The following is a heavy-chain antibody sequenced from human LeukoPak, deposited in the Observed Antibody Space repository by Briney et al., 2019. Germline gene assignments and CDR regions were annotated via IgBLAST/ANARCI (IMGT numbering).Heavy chain of an antibody. CDR3: ARGQRNCRGGRCYGRYFDY. D-gene: IGHD2-15*01. CDR2: IYYSGST. CDR1: GGSISDYY. Sequence: SETLSLTCTVSGGSISDYYWDWIRQPPGKSLEWVGYIYYSGSTNYNPSLKSRVTISVDTSKNQFSLKLSSVTAAVTAVYYCARGQRNCRGGRCYGRYFDYWAQGPLDTVSS. V-gene: IGHV4-59*12. J-gene: IGHJ4*02.